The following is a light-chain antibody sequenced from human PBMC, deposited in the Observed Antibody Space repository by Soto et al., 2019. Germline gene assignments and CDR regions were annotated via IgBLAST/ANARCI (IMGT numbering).Light chain of an antibody. J-gene: IGLJ1*01. CDR2: DVN. Sequence: QSALTQPASVSGSPGQSITISCTGTSSDVGGYDYVSWYQQLPGKAPKLMIYDVNNRPSGVSNRFSGSKSGNTASLTISGLQAEDEEDYYCSSYTSTSTFVFVGGTKVTVL. V-gene: IGLV2-14*01. CDR1: SSDVGGYDY. CDR3: SSYTSTSTFV.